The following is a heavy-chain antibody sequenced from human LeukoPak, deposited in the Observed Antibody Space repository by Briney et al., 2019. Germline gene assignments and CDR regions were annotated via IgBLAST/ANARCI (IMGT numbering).Heavy chain of an antibody. D-gene: IGHD6-13*01. CDR1: GYSFTGYY. Sequence: ASVKVSCKASGYSFTGYYMHWVRQAPGQGLEWMGWINPHSGDTGYAQKFQGKVTMTRDMSITTTYMELTRLRSDDTAFYYCARWDGYSSSPDYWGQGSLVTVSS. J-gene: IGHJ4*02. V-gene: IGHV1-2*02. CDR3: ARWDGYSSSPDY. CDR2: INPHSGDT.